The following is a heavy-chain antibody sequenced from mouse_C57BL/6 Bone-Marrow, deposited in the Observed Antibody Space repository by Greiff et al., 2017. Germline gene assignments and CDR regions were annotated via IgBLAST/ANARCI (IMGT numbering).Heavy chain of an antibody. CDR1: GFNIKDDY. J-gene: IGHJ1*03. V-gene: IGHV14-4*01. D-gene: IGHD2-3*01. CDR2: IDPENGDT. Sequence: EVQLQQSGAELVRPGASVKLSCTASGFNIKDDYMHWVKQRPEQGLEWIGWIDPENGDTEYASKFQGKATITADTSSNTTYLQLSSLTSEDTAVDYCTTGDGYPRWYFDVWGTGTTVTVSS. CDR3: TTGDGYPRWYFDV.